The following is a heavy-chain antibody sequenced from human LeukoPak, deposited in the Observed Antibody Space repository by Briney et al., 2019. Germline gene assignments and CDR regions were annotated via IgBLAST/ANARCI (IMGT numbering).Heavy chain of an antibody. CDR1: GFTFSSCA. D-gene: IGHD3-10*01. J-gene: IGHJ4*02. V-gene: IGHV3-23*01. CDR2: ISGSGGST. Sequence: GGSLRLSCAASGFTFSSCAMSWVRQAPGKGLEWVSAISGSGGSTYYADSVKGRFTISRDNSKNTLYLQMNSLRAEDTAVYYCAKRGLYYGSGSYTSWGQGTLVTVSS. CDR3: AKRGLYYGSGSYTS.